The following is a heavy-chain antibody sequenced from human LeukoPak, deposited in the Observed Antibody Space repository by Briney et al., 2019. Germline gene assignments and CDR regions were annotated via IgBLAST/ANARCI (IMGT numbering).Heavy chain of an antibody. CDR2: IKQDGSEK. V-gene: IGHV3-7*03. J-gene: IGHJ4*02. D-gene: IGHD6-13*01. CDR3: ATSGTWYKQYYFDY. Sequence: PRGSLRLSCAASGFTFSSYWMSWVRQAPGKGLEWVANIKQDGSEKYYVDSVKGRFTISRDNAKNSLYLQMNSLRAEDTAVYYCATSGTWYKQYYFDYWGQGSLVTVSS. CDR1: GFTFSSYW.